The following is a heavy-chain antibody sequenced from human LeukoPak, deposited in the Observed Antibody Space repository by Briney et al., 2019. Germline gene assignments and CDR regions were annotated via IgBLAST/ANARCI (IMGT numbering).Heavy chain of an antibody. Sequence: GGSLRLSCAASGFTFRSYAMHWVRQAPGRGLEYVSASTSNGGTTFYAESVKGRFTISRDTSKNTLYLQMGSLRAEDMAVYYCARVLGGDYGDLGDYWGQGALVTVSS. CDR3: ARVLGGDYGDLGDY. D-gene: IGHD4-17*01. CDR2: STSNGGTT. V-gene: IGHV3-64*02. CDR1: GFTFRSYA. J-gene: IGHJ4*02.